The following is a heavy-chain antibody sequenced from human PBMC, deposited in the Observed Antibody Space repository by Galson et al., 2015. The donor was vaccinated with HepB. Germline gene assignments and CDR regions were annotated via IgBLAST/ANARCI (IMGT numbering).Heavy chain of an antibody. Sequence: CAISGDSVSTTGGAWNWIRQSPSRGLEWLGRTYFRSRWRNDYAPSMKSRITIGPDTAKNQFSLQLNSVTPEDTAVYYCTNERNYYASFDIWGLGTMVTVFS. D-gene: IGHD3-10*01. CDR3: TNERNYYASFDI. CDR1: GDSVSTTGGA. J-gene: IGHJ3*02. CDR2: TYFRSRWRN. V-gene: IGHV6-1*01.